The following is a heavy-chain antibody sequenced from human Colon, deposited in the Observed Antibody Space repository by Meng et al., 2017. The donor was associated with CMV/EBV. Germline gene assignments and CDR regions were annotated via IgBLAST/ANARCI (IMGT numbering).Heavy chain of an antibody. J-gene: IGHJ3*02. Sequence: KVSCKGSGYTLTNYWIGWVRQRPGKALEYMGIIYPGDSDIRYRPSFQGQVTMSVDKSINTAYLQWSSLKASDTAMYYCARQYCSATSCYQDTFDIWGQGTMVTVSS. CDR3: ARQYCSATSCYQDTFDI. CDR1: GYTLTNYW. CDR2: IYPGDSDI. V-gene: IGHV5-51*01. D-gene: IGHD2-2*01.